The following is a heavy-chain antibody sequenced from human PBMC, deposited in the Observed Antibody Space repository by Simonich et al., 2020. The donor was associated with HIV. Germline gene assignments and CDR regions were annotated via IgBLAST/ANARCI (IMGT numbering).Heavy chain of an antibody. CDR3: ASGGSISSVWADDY. CDR2: ISYDGSNK. J-gene: IGHJ4*02. Sequence: QVQLVESGGGVVQPGRSLRLSCAASGFTFSSYAMHWVRQAPCKGLEWVAIISYDGSNKYYAYSVKGRVTISSDNSKNTLDLQMNSLRAEDTAVYYCASGGSISSVWADDYWGQGTLVTVSS. D-gene: IGHD3-16*01. CDR1: GFTFSSYA. V-gene: IGHV3-30*07.